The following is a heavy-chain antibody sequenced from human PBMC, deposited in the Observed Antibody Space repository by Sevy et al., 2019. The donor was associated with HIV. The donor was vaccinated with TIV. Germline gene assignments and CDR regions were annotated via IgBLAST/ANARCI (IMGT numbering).Heavy chain of an antibody. CDR2: IDPSAGNA. CDR1: GDTFTNNY. V-gene: IGHV1-46*01. J-gene: IGHJ4*02. Sequence: ASVKVSCKASGDTFTNNYMHWVRQAPGQGLEWMGIIDPSAGNASYAQRFQGRVTMTRDTSTSTLYMDLNSLRSEDTAVYYCAKDRREYYYDSSGYYYYFDYWGQGTLVTVSS. D-gene: IGHD3-22*01. CDR3: AKDRREYYYDSSGYYYYFDY.